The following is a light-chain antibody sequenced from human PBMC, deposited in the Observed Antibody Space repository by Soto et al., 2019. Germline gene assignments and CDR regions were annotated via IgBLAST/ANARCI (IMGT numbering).Light chain of an antibody. Sequence: EIVLTQSPGTLSLSPGERATLSCRASQSITSTYLAWYQQKPGQAPRLLISGATSRATGIPDRFSGSGSGTDFHLTITRLEPEDFAVYYCQQFGSSPPAITFGQGTRLEIK. CDR1: QSITSTY. CDR3: QQFGSSPPAIT. J-gene: IGKJ5*01. V-gene: IGKV3-20*01. CDR2: GAT.